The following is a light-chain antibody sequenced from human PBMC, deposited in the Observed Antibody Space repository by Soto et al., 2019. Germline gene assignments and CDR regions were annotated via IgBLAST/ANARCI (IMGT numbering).Light chain of an antibody. Sequence: EIVMTQSPSTLSVSPGERATLSCRASQSVRTNLAWYQQKAGQAPRLLIYGASTRATGIPARFSGSGSGTESTLSISSLQSEDVAVYYCQHYNTWPLTFGGGTKVEIK. V-gene: IGKV3D-15*01. J-gene: IGKJ4*01. CDR3: QHYNTWPLT. CDR1: QSVRTN. CDR2: GAS.